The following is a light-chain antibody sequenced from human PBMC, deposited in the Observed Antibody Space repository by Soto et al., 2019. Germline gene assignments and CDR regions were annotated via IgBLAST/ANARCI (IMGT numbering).Light chain of an antibody. CDR1: QSVSSY. CDR3: QQRSNWPPIT. V-gene: IGKV3-11*01. Sequence: ELVLTQSPVTLSLSPGERAILSCRASQSVSSYLAWYQQKPGQAPRLLIYDASNRATGIPARFSGSGSGTDFTLTIDNLEPEDFAIYYCQQRSNWPPITFGQGTRLEIK. CDR2: DAS. J-gene: IGKJ5*01.